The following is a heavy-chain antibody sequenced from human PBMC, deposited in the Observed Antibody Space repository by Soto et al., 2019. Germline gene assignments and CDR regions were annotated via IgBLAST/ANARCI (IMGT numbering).Heavy chain of an antibody. V-gene: IGHV3-64D*08. CDR2: ISSNGGST. Sequence: GGSLRLSCSASGFTFSSYAMHWVRQAPGKGLEYVSAISSNGGSTYYADSVKGRFTISRDNSKNTLYLQMSSLRAEDTAVYYCVKDDHLAARTFDYWGQGTLVTVSS. CDR1: GFTFSSYA. J-gene: IGHJ4*02. CDR3: VKDDHLAARTFDY. D-gene: IGHD6-6*01.